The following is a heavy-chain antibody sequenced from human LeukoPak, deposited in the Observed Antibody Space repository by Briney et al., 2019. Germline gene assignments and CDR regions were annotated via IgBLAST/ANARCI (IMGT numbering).Heavy chain of an antibody. CDR1: GFTFSLYA. CDR3: ASSFDYGDLPYDY. Sequence: PGGSLRLSCAASGFTFSLYAMSWVRQAPGKGLEWVSGISIGGDSTYYADSVKGRFTISRDNSKNTLYLQMNSLRAEDTAVYYCASSFDYGDLPYDYWGQGTLVTVSS. CDR2: ISIGGDST. D-gene: IGHD4-17*01. V-gene: IGHV3-23*01. J-gene: IGHJ4*02.